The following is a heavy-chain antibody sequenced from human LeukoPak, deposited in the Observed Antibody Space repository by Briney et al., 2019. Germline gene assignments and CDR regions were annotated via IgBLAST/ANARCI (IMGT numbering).Heavy chain of an antibody. CDR2: MWSDSTSK. J-gene: IGHJ4*02. D-gene: IGHD6-13*01. CDR1: GFTFSSYT. V-gene: IGHV3-33*01. Sequence: GGSLRLSCAASGFTFSSYTMQWVRQAPVKGLEWVAVMWSDSTSKFYSDSVKGRFTISRDNSQNTLYLQMNSLRAEDSAVYYCARDAHGTLDYWGQGTLVTVSS. CDR3: ARDAHGTLDY.